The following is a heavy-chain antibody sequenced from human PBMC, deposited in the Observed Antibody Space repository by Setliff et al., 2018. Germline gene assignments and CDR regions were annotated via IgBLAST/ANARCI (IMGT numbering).Heavy chain of an antibody. CDR1: GFTFSNAW. Sequence: PGGSLRLSCSASGFTFSNAWMSWVLQAPGKGLEWVGRIKSKTDGGTTDYAAPVKGRFTISRDDSKNTLYLQMNSLKTEDTDVYYCTTDSGPYGYNYFDYWGQGTLVTVSS. D-gene: IGHD3-16*01. CDR3: TTDSGPYGYNYFDY. CDR2: IKSKTDGGTT. J-gene: IGHJ4*02. V-gene: IGHV3-15*01.